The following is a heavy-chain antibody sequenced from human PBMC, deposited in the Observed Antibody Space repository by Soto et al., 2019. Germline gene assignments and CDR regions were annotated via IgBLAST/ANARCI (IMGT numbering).Heavy chain of an antibody. Sequence: ASVKVSCKASGYTFTSSDINWVRQATGQGLEWMGWMNPNSGNTGYAQKFQGRVTMTRNTSRSTAYMELSSLRSEDTAVYYCARGGIAAAGTGYYYNCMDVWGQGTTVTVCS. CDR2: MNPNSGNT. CDR3: ARGGIAAAGTGYYYNCMDV. J-gene: IGHJ6*02. CDR1: GYTFTSSD. V-gene: IGHV1-8*01. D-gene: IGHD6-13*01.